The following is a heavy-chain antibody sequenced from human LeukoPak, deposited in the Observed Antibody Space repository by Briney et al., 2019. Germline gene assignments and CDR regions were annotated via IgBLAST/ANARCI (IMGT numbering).Heavy chain of an antibody. D-gene: IGHD6-13*01. CDR1: GFTFSSYA. Sequence: GGSLRLSCAASGFTFSSYAMHWVRQAPGKGLEWVAVISYDGSNKYYADSVKGRFTISRDNSKNTLYLQMNSLRAEDTAVYYCAREPDSRLDYWGQGTLVTVSS. V-gene: IGHV3-30-3*01. J-gene: IGHJ4*02. CDR3: AREPDSRLDY. CDR2: ISYDGSNK.